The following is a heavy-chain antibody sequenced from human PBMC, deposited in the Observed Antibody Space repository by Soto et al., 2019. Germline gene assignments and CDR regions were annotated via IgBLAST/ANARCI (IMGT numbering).Heavy chain of an antibody. CDR1: GFTFSSYS. CDR3: ARDRVPAAMVDNWFDP. J-gene: IGHJ5*02. CDR2: ISSSSSYI. D-gene: IGHD2-2*01. Sequence: EVQLVESGGGLVKPGGSLRLSCAASGFTFSSYSMNWVRQAPGKGLEWVSSISSSSSYIYYADSVKGRFTISRDNAKNSLYLQMNSVRAEDTAVYYCARDRVPAAMVDNWFDPWGQGTPVNGSS. V-gene: IGHV3-21*01.